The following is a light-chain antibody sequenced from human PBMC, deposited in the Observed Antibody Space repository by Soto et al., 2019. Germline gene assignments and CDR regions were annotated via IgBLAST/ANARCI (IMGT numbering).Light chain of an antibody. Sequence: QSALTQPPSVSGSPGQSVTISCTGTSSDVGTNNRVSWNQQPPGTAPKVMIYEVSIRPSGVADRFCGSKSGNTASLNISGLQAEDEADYYCSSHTSDTVLFGGGTLLPVL. V-gene: IGLV2-18*02. CDR2: EVS. CDR1: SSDVGTNNR. CDR3: SSHTSDTVL. J-gene: IGLJ2*01.